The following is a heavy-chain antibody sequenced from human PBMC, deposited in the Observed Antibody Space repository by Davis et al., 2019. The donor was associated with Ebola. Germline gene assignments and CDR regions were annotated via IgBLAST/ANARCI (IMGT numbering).Heavy chain of an antibody. J-gene: IGHJ6*02. CDR1: GGSFSSYY. V-gene: IGHV4-34*01. D-gene: IGHD3-3*01. Sequence: SETLSLTCAVYGGSFSSYYWGWIRQPPGKGLEWIGSIYYSGSTNYNPSLKSRVTISVDTSKNQFSLKLSSVTAADTAVYYCARIEWPYYYYGMDVWGQGTTVTVSS. CDR3: ARIEWPYYYYGMDV. CDR2: IYYSGST.